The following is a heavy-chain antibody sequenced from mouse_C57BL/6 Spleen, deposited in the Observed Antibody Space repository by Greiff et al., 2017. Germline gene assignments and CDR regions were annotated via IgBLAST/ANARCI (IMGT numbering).Heavy chain of an antibody. CDR3: TRRGRNYYGSLDY. Sequence: QVQLQQSGAELVRPGASVTLSRKASGYTFTDYEMHWVKQTPVHGLEWIGAIDPETGGTAYNQKFKGKAILTADKSSSTAYMELRSLTSEDSAVYYCTRRGRNYYGSLDYWGQGTTLTVSS. D-gene: IGHD1-1*01. J-gene: IGHJ2*01. CDR1: GYTFTDYE. V-gene: IGHV1-15*01. CDR2: IDPETGGT.